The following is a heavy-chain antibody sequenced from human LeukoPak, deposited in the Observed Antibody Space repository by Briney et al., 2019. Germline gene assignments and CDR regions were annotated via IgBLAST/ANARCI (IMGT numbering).Heavy chain of an antibody. CDR2: ISGSGGST. V-gene: IGHV3-23*01. D-gene: IGHD3-9*01. Sequence: PGGSLRLSCAASGFTFSSYAMSWVRQAPGKGLEWVSAISGSGGSTYYADSVKGRFTISRDNSKNTLYLQVNSLRAEDTAVYYCTTEYYDILTGYYKAFWGQGTLVTVSS. CDR1: GFTFSSYA. CDR3: TTEYYDILTGYYKAF. J-gene: IGHJ4*02.